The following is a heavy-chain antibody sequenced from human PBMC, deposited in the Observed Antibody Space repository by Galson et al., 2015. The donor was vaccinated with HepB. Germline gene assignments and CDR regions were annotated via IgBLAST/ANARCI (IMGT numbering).Heavy chain of an antibody. J-gene: IGHJ6*02. D-gene: IGHD7-27*01. CDR1: GFTFSSYG. V-gene: IGHV3-30*18. CDR3: AKVNLRWGYYYYYGMDV. Sequence: SLRLSCAASGFTFSSYGMHWVRQAPGKGLEWVAVISYDGSNKYYADSVKGRFTISRDNSKNTLYLQMNSLRAEDTAVSYCAKVNLRWGYYYYYGMDVWGQGTTVTVSS. CDR2: ISYDGSNK.